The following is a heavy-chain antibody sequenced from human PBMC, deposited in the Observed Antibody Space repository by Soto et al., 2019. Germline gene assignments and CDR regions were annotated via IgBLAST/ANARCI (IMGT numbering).Heavy chain of an antibody. CDR2: ISYDGSNK. V-gene: IGHV3-30*18. Sequence: GGSLRLSCAASGFTFSSYGMHLVRQAPGKGLEWVAFISYDGSNKYYADSVKGRFTISRDNSKNTLYLQMNSLRAEDTAVYYCAKEGGGYYDSCGSIKGLYGIDVWGEGITVTVSS. CDR1: GFTFSSYG. D-gene: IGHD3-22*01. J-gene: IGHJ6*02. CDR3: AKEGGGYYDSCGSIKGLYGIDV.